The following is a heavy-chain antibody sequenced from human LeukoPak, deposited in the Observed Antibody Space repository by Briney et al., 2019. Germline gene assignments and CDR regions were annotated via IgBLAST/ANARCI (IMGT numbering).Heavy chain of an antibody. Sequence: SETLSLTCTVSGGSISSHYWSWIRQPPGKGLEWIGYIYYSGSTNYNPSLESRVTISVDTSKNQFSLKLSSVTAADTAVYYCARGYCSSTSCYLNWFDPWGQGTLVTVSS. J-gene: IGHJ5*02. CDR2: IYYSGST. CDR3: ARGYCSSTSCYLNWFDP. CDR1: GGSISSHY. D-gene: IGHD2-2*01. V-gene: IGHV4-59*11.